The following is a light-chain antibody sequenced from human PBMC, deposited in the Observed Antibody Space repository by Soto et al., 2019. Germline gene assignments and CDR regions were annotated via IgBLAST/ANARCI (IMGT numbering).Light chain of an antibody. J-gene: IGLJ2*01. V-gene: IGLV2-8*01. Sequence: QAVLTQPPSASGSPGQSVTIPCTGTSSDVGGYDHVSWYQQHPGKAPKLMIYEVTKRPAGVPDRFSGSKSGNTASLTVSGLQAEDEADYYCSSFEASNNLLFGGGTKLTVL. CDR3: SSFEASNNLL. CDR2: EVT. CDR1: SSDVGGYDH.